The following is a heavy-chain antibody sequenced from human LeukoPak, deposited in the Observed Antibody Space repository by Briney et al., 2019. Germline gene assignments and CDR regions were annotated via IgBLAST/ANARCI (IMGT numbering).Heavy chain of an antibody. D-gene: IGHD3-9*01. J-gene: IGHJ4*02. CDR2: ISAYNGNT. Sequence: ASVKVSCKASGGTFSSYAISWVRQAPGQGLEWMGWISAYNGNTNYAQKLQGRVTMTTDTSTSTAYMELRSLRSDDTAVYYCARGGVILIGYYPLDYWGQGTLVTVSS. V-gene: IGHV1-18*01. CDR3: ARGGVILIGYYPLDY. CDR1: GGTFSSYA.